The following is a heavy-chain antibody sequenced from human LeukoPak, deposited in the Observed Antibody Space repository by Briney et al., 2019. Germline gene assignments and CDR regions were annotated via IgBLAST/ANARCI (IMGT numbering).Heavy chain of an antibody. D-gene: IGHD3-10*02. V-gene: IGHV3-48*04. Sequence: PGGSLRLSYAASGFTFSSYGMSWVRQAPGKGLEWVSAISGSGSTIYYADSVKGRFTISRDNAKNSLYLQMNSLRAEDTAVYYCAELGITMIGGVWGKGTTVTISS. CDR1: GFTFSSYG. CDR2: ISGSGSTI. J-gene: IGHJ6*04. CDR3: AELGITMIGGV.